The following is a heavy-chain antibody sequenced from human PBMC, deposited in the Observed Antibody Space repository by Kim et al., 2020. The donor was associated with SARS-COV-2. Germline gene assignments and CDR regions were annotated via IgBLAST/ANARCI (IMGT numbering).Heavy chain of an antibody. D-gene: IGHD5-18*01. V-gene: IGHV2-5*02. CDR2: IYWDGDK. CDR3: AHGRQSGDSYWLFDY. J-gene: IGHJ4*02. Sequence: SGPTLVKPTQTLTLTCTFSGFSLRASGVGVGWIRQPPGKALEWLALIYWDGDKRYSPSLKSRLTITKDTSKNQVVLTMTNLDPVDTATYFCAHGRQSGDSYWLFDYWGQGTLVTVSS. CDR1: GFSLRASGVG.